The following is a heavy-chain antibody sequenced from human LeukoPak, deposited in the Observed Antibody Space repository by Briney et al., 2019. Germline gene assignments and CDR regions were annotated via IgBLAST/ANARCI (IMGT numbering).Heavy chain of an antibody. CDR2: MREDGSEK. CDR1: GFTFSAYW. V-gene: IGHV3-7*01. D-gene: IGHD6-13*01. J-gene: IGHJ4*02. Sequence: GSLRLSCAGSGFTFSAYWMSWVRQAPGKGLEWVATMREDGSEKYYVDSVKGRFTISRDNAKNSLYLQMNSLRAEDTAVYYCTRTGYRSNWYVPNWGQGTLVTVSS. CDR3: TRTGYRSNWYVPN.